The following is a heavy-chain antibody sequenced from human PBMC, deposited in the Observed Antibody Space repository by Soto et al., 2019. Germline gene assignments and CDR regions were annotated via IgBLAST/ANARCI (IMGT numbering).Heavy chain of an antibody. Sequence: GGSLRLSCAASGFTFSSYAMHWVRQAPGKGLEYVSAISSNGGSTYYANSVKGRFTISRDNSKNTLYLQMGSLRAEDMAVYYCARVITYYDILTGLYYYYGMDVWGQGTTVTVSS. CDR2: ISSNGGST. V-gene: IGHV3-64*01. J-gene: IGHJ6*02. D-gene: IGHD3-9*01. CDR3: ARVITYYDILTGLYYYYGMDV. CDR1: GFTFSSYA.